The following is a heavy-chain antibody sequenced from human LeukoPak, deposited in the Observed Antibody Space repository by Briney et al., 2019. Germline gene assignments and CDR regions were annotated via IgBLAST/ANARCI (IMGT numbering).Heavy chain of an antibody. CDR3: ARSNSGSYYHFDY. J-gene: IGHJ4*02. D-gene: IGHD1-26*01. CDR1: GYTFTNYG. Sequence: ASVKVSCKASGYTFTNYGITWVRHAPGQGLEWMGWISTYNDNTNYAQKFQGRVTMSTDTSTSTAYMELRGLTSDDTAVYYCARSNSGSYYHFDYWGQGTLVTVSS. V-gene: IGHV1-18*01. CDR2: ISTYNDNT.